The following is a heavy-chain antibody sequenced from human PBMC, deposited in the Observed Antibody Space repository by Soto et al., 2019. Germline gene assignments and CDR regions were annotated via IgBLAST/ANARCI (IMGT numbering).Heavy chain of an antibody. J-gene: IGHJ6*02. V-gene: IGHV3-33*01. CDR3: ARIDCTGNNCNPYYHYGMDV. Sequence: GSLRLSCAASGFTFYTYGMHWVRQVPGKGLQWVAVIWYDGGTKYYADSVRGRFTVSRDNSKNTLYLQMNSLRDEDTAVYYCARIDCTGNNCNPYYHYGMDVWGQGTTVTVSS. D-gene: IGHD2-8*02. CDR1: GFTFYTYG. CDR2: IWYDGGTK.